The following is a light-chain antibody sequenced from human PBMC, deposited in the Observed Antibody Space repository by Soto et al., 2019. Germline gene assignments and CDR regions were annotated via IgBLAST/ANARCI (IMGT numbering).Light chain of an antibody. CDR3: GTWDSSLSAL. CDR1: SSNIGNNY. V-gene: IGLV1-51*02. CDR2: ENN. J-gene: IGLJ1*01. Sequence: QSVLTQPPSVSAAPGQEGTISCSGSSSNIGNNYVSWYQQLPGTAPKLLIYENNKRPSGIPDRFSGSKSGTSATLGITGLQTGDEADYYCGTWDSSLSALFGTVTKVTVL.